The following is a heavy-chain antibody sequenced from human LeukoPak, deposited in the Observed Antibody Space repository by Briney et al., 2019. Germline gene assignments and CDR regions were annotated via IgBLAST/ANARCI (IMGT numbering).Heavy chain of an antibody. CDR2: ISSSSSYI. J-gene: IGHJ4*02. CDR3: ARAHNWKYGSFDF. D-gene: IGHD1-7*01. CDR1: GFTFSSYS. V-gene: IGHV3-21*01. Sequence: IPGGSLRLSCAASGFTFSSYSMNWVRQAPGKGLEWVSCISSSSSYIYYADSVKGRFTIPRDNAKNSLYLQMNSLRAEDTAVYYCARAHNWKYGSFDFWGQGTLVTVSS.